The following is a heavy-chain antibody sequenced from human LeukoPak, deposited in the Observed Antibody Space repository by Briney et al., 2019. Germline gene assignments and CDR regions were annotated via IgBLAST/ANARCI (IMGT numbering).Heavy chain of an antibody. D-gene: IGHD3-10*01. Sequence: ASVKVSCKASGYTFTGYYMHWVRQAPGQGLEWMGWINPNSGGTNYAQKLQGRVTMTRDTSISTAYMELSRLRSDDTAVYYCAVDYYGSGSYYKFAFDIWGQGTMVTVSS. V-gene: IGHV1-2*02. CDR3: AVDYYGSGSYYKFAFDI. J-gene: IGHJ3*02. CDR2: INPNSGGT. CDR1: GYTFTGYY.